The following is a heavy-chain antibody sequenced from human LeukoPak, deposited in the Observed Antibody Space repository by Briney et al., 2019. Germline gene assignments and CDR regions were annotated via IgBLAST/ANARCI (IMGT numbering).Heavy chain of an antibody. CDR3: ARDHYGGNV. D-gene: IGHD4-23*01. V-gene: IGHV4-34*01. Sequence: SETLSLTCAVYGGSFSGYYWSWIRQPPGKGLEWIGEIDHSGSTNYNPSLKSRVTISVDTSKNQFSLKLSSVTAADTAVYYCARDHYGGNVWGQGTLVTVSS. J-gene: IGHJ4*02. CDR2: IDHSGST. CDR1: GGSFSGYY.